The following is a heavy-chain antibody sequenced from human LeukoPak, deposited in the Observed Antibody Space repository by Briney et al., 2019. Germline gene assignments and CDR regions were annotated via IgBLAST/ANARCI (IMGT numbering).Heavy chain of an antibody. V-gene: IGHV1-2*02. CDR3: ARWGELTGVGN. D-gene: IGHD1-7*01. CDR1: GYTFTGFF. Sequence: ASVKVSCKASGYTFTGFFMNWVREAPGQGLEWMRRINPNSGDTSYAQKFQGRVTMTRDTSITTAYMDLSSLTSDDTAMYYCARWGELTGVGNWGQGTLVTVSS. CDR2: INPNSGDT. J-gene: IGHJ4*02.